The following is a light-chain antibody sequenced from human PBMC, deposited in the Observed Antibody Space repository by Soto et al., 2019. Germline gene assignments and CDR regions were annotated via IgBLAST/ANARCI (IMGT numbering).Light chain of an antibody. V-gene: IGKV3-15*01. CDR3: QQRNVWPPIT. CDR2: GAS. Sequence: EIVMTQSPATLSVSPGERATLSCRASQSVSSNLAWYQQKPGQAPRLLIYGASTRATGVPARFSSSGSGTEFTLTINSLEPEDFAVYYCQQRNVWPPITFGQGTRLEIK. CDR1: QSVSSN. J-gene: IGKJ5*01.